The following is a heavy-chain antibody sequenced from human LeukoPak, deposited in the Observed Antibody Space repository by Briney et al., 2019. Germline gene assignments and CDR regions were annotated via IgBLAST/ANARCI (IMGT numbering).Heavy chain of an antibody. CDR2: IYHYGTT. Sequence: SETLSLTCAVSGGSISSNNWWTWVRQAPGKGLEWIGEIYHYGTTNYNPSLKGRVTISVDKSKNQFSLKFYSVTAADTAVYYCARGPSLGAHLDYWGQGTLVTVSS. D-gene: IGHD1-26*01. CDR3: ARGPSLGAHLDY. CDR1: GGSISSNNW. J-gene: IGHJ4*02. V-gene: IGHV4-4*02.